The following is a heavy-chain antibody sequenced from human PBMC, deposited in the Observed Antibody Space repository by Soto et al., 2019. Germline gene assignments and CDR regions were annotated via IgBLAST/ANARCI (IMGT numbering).Heavy chain of an antibody. CDR2: IKQDGSEK. CDR3: ARAGANWGARNYFDY. D-gene: IGHD7-27*01. CDR1: GFTFSSYW. V-gene: IGHV3-7*01. Sequence: GESLKISCAASGFTFSSYWMSWVRQAPGKGLEWVANIKQDGSEKYYVDSVKGRFTISRDNAKNSLYLQMNSLRAEDTAVYYCARAGANWGARNYFDYWGQGTLVTVSS. J-gene: IGHJ4*02.